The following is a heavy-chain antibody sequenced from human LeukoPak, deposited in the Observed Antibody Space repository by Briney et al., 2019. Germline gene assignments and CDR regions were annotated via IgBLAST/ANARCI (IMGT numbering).Heavy chain of an antibody. CDR2: LYSGGTT. D-gene: IGHD3-10*01. CDR3: AKVPFTMVRGIYFDY. Sequence: PGGSLRLPCAASGFTVSSNYMSWVRQAPGEGLEWVSALYSGGTTYYADSVKGRFTISRDNSKNTLYLQMNSLRAEDTAVYYCAKVPFTMVRGIYFDYWGQGTLVTVSS. J-gene: IGHJ4*02. V-gene: IGHV3-53*01. CDR1: GFTVSSNY.